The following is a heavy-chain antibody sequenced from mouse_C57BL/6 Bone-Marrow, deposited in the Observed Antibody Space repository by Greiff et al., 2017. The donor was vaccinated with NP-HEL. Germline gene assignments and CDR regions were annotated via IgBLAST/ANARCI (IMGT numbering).Heavy chain of an antibody. J-gene: IGHJ2*01. Sequence: VQLQQSGAELVRPGTSVKMSCKASGYTFTNYWIGWAKQRPGHGLEWIGDIYPGGGYTNYNEKFKGKATLTADKSSSTAYMQFSSLTSEDSAIYYCAIYGNYEGDYFDYWGQGTTLTGSS. CDR1: GYTFTNYW. D-gene: IGHD2-1*01. CDR2: IYPGGGYT. CDR3: AIYGNYEGDYFDY. V-gene: IGHV1-63*01.